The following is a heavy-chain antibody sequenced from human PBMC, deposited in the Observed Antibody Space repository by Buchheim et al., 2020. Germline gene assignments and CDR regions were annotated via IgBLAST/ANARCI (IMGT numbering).Heavy chain of an antibody. D-gene: IGHD6-6*01. CDR2: MNPNSGNT. CDR3: ARRIVSIAAREYYYYYYGMDV. CDR1: GYTFTSYD. J-gene: IGHJ6*02. Sequence: QVQLVQSGAEVKKPGASVKVSCKASGYTFTSYDINWVRQATGQGLEWMGWMNPNSGNTGYAQKFQGRVTMTRNTSISTAYMELSSLRSEDTAVYYCARRIVSIAAREYYYYYYGMDVWGQGTT. V-gene: IGHV1-8*01.